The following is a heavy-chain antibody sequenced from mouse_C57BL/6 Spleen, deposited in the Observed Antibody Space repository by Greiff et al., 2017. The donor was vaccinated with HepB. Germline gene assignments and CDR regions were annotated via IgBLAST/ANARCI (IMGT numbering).Heavy chain of an antibody. V-gene: IGHV5-16*01. D-gene: IGHD1-1*01. Sequence: DVMLVESEGGLVQPGRSMKLSCTASGFTFSDYYMAWVRQVPEKGLEWVANINYDGSSTYYLDSLKSRFIISRDNAKNILYLQMSSLKSEDTATYYCAREGTVAPFDYWGQGTTLTVSS. CDR3: AREGTVAPFDY. CDR2: INYDGSST. CDR1: GFTFSDYY. J-gene: IGHJ2*01.